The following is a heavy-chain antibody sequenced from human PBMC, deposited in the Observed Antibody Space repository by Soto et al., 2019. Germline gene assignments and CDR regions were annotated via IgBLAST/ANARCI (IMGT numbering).Heavy chain of an antibody. Sequence: SETLSLTCTVSGGSISSSSYYWGWIRQPPGKGLEWIGSIYYSGSTYYNPSLKSRVTISVDTSKNQFSLKPSSVTAADTAVYYCARQPYYDFWSGYSYYFDYWGQGTLVTVSS. D-gene: IGHD3-3*01. CDR1: GGSISSSSYY. CDR3: ARQPYYDFWSGYSYYFDY. J-gene: IGHJ4*02. V-gene: IGHV4-39*01. CDR2: IYYSGST.